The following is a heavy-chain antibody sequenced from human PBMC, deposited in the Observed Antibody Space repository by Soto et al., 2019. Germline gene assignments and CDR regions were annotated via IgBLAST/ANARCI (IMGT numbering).Heavy chain of an antibody. Sequence: ASVKVSCKASGYTFGSYYMHWVRQAPGQGLEWMGLINPSDDGISYAQKFQGRVFMSKDTSTSTVYMELSSLRSDDTAVYYCSRVGPTYFQESSVDYDAYWGRG. V-gene: IGHV1-46*03. CDR1: GYTFGSYY. CDR2: INPSDDGI. CDR3: SRVGPTYFQESSVDYDAY. J-gene: IGHJ4*02. D-gene: IGHD3-22*01.